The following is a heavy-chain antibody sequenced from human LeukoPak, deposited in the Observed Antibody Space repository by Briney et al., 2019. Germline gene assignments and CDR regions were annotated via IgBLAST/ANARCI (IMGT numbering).Heavy chain of an antibody. V-gene: IGHV3-33*01. J-gene: IGHJ5*02. CDR3: ASGGYCSSTSCYTGWFDP. CDR2: IWYDGSNK. CDR1: GFTFSSYG. D-gene: IGHD2-2*02. Sequence: GGSLRLSCAASGFTFSSYGVHWVRQAPGKGLEWVAVIWYDGSNKYYADSVKGRFTISRDNSKNTLYLQMNSLRAEDTAVYYCASGGYCSSTSCYTGWFDPWGQGTLVTVSS.